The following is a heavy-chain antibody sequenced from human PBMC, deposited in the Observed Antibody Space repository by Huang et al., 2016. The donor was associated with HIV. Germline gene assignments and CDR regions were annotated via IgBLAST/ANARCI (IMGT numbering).Heavy chain of an antibody. CDR3: AGGLLAMNY. D-gene: IGHD3-16*01. J-gene: IGHJ4*02. CDR2: FDPENYET. CDR1: GYTLSELS. V-gene: IGHV1-24*01. Sequence: QVQLVQSGPEVKKPGASVKVSCKVSGYTLSELSMHWGRQAPGKGLEWMGGFDPENYETLHAQRFQGRVTMTEDTSMNTAYMELIGLTSEDTAVYYCAGGLLAMNYWGQGTLVTVSS.